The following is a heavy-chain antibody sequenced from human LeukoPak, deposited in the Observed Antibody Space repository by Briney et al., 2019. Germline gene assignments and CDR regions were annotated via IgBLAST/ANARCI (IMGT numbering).Heavy chain of an antibody. CDR3: AKDLYSNYGPADY. CDR2: INGGGVNT. J-gene: IGHJ4*02. V-gene: IGHV3-23*01. Sequence: PGGSLRLSCAASGFTISSYAMSWVRQAPGKGLEWVSTINGGGVNTHYADSVGGRFTISRDNSKNTVFLQMNSLRAEDTAVYYCAKDLYSNYGPADYWGQGNLVTVSS. CDR1: GFTISSYA. D-gene: IGHD4-11*01.